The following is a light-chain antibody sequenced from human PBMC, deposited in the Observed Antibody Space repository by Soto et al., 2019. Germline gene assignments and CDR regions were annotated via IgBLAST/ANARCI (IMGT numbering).Light chain of an antibody. V-gene: IGKV1-39*01. CDR1: QGVSGY. J-gene: IGKJ2*01. Sequence: DIQMTQSPSSLSASVGDRVTITCRASQGVSGYLHWYQVKPGKAPKLLIYNAASLQIGVPSRFSGSGYGTGFTLTISSLQPEDFATYYCQQSYSTPPYTFGQGTKLEI. CDR3: QQSYSTPPYT. CDR2: NAA.